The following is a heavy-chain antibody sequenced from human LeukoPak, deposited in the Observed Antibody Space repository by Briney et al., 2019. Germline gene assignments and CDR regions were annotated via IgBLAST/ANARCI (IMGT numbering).Heavy chain of an antibody. CDR3: ATVFPTDSGSTGGYYFDY. Sequence: GASVKVSCKVSGYTLTELSMHWVRQAPGKGLEWMGGFDPEDGETIYAQKFQGRVTMTEDTSTDTAYMELSSLRSEDTAVYYCATVFPTDSGSTGGYYFDYWGQGTLVTVSS. J-gene: IGHJ4*02. CDR2: FDPEDGET. CDR1: GYTLTELS. D-gene: IGHD1-26*01. V-gene: IGHV1-24*01.